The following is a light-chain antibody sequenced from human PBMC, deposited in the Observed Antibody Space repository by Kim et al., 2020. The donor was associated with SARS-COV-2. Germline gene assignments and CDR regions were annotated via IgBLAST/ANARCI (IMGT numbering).Light chain of an antibody. CDR1: QSIRND. CDR3: QQSGGT. CDR2: NAS. V-gene: IGKV3-11*01. J-gene: IGKJ5*01. Sequence: TLPLSPGERATRTSRASQSIRNDLAWYQQKPGQAHRLLIHNASNRATGIPGRFSGSGSGTDFTLTISSLETEDFAVYYCQQSGGTFGQGTRLEIK.